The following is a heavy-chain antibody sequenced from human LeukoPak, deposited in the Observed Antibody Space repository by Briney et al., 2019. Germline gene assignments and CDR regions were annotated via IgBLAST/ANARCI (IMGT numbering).Heavy chain of an antibody. CDR1: GFTVSSNY. D-gene: IGHD1-1*01. V-gene: IGHV3-53*01. CDR3: ARSTGTGNYYYYGMDV. J-gene: IGHJ6*02. Sequence: GGSLRLSCAASGFTVSSNYMSWVRQAPGKGLEWVSVIYSGGSTYYADSVKGRFTIFRDNSKNTLYLQMNSLRAEDTAVYYCARSTGTGNYYYYGMDVWGQGTTVTVSS. CDR2: IYSGGST.